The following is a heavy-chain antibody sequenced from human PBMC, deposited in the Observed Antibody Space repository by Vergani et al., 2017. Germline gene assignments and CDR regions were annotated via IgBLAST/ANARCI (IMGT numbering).Heavy chain of an antibody. CDR1: GGSISSGAFS. CDR3: VRRNNVVRETDYFDY. Sequence: QLQLQESGSGLVNPSQTLSLNCAASGGSISSGAFSWGWIRQPPGRGLQWIGHIFQSGSPDYNASLKSRVNISLDKSKNHFSLSLSSVTAADTAVYCCVRRNNVVRETDYFDYWGQGILVTVSS. V-gene: IGHV4-30-2*01. J-gene: IGHJ4*02. D-gene: IGHD3-10*01. CDR2: IFQSGSP.